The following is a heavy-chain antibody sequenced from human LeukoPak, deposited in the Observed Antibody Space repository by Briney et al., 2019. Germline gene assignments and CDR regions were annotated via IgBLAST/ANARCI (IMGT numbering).Heavy chain of an antibody. J-gene: IGHJ6*02. CDR3: ARGLGYYGSGSYIMDV. Sequence: GGSLRLSCAASGFTFSSYSMNWVRQAPGKGLEWVSYISSSSTIYYADSVKGRFTISRDNAKNSLYLQMNSLRAEDTAVYYCARGLGYYGSGSYIMDVWGQGTTVTVSS. CDR1: GFTFSSYS. CDR2: ISSSSTI. V-gene: IGHV3-48*01. D-gene: IGHD3-10*01.